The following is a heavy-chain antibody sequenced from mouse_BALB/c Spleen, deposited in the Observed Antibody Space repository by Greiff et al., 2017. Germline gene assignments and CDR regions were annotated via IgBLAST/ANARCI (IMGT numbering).Heavy chain of an antibody. CDR2: IDPANGNT. CDR1: GFNIKDTY. D-gene: IGHD2-3*01. Sequence: VHVKQSGAELVKPGASVKLSCTASGFNIKDTYMHWVKQRPEQGLEWIGRIDPANGNTKYDPKFQGKATITADTSSNTAYLQLSSLTSEDTAVYYCARLDDYWYFDVWGAGTTVTVSS. V-gene: IGHV14-3*02. CDR3: ARLDDYWYFDV. J-gene: IGHJ1*01.